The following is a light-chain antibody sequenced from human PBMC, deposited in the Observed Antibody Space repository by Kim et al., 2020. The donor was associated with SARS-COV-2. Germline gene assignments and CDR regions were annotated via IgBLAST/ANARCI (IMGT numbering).Light chain of an antibody. Sequence: SSELTQDPAVSVALGQTVRITCQGDSLRNYYVTWYQVQPGQDPIMVISGKNNRPSGIPDRFSGSKSGNTASLTITGAQAEDEADYYCNSRDSSGVIFGGGTQLTVL. CDR2: GKN. CDR3: NSRDSSGVI. CDR1: SLRNYY. V-gene: IGLV3-19*01. J-gene: IGLJ2*01.